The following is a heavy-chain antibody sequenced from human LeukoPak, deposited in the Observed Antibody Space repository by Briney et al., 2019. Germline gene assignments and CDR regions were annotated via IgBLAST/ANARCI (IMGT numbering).Heavy chain of an antibody. Sequence: GGSLRLSCAASGFTFSSYAMSWVRQAPGKGLEWVSAISGSGGSTYYADSVKDRFTISRDNSKNTLYLQMNSLRAEDTAVYYCANHKSFKGYFDYWGQGTLVTVSS. CDR2: ISGSGGST. CDR1: GFTFSSYA. V-gene: IGHV3-23*01. CDR3: ANHKSFKGYFDY. J-gene: IGHJ4*02.